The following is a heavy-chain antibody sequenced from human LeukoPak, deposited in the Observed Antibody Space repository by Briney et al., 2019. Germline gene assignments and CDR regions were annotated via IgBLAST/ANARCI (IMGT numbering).Heavy chain of an antibody. CDR2: INAYNGNT. J-gene: IGHJ5*02. V-gene: IGHV1-18*01. CDR3: ARGGRRIAAAGNHNWFDP. CDR1: GYTFTSYG. Sequence: ASVKVSCKASGYTFTSYGISWVRQAPGQGLEWMGWINAYNGNTNYAQKLQGRVTMTTDTSTSTAYMELRSLRSDDTAVYYCARGGRRIAAAGNHNWFDPWGQGTLVTVS. D-gene: IGHD6-13*01.